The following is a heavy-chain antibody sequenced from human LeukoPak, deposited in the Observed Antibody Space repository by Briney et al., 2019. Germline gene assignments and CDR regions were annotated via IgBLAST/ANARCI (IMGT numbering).Heavy chain of an antibody. CDR2: IYPGDSDT. CDR3: ARLGSSTWKDAFDI. CDR1: GYTFTTYW. J-gene: IGHJ3*02. D-gene: IGHD6-13*01. Sequence: GESLKISCKGSGYTFTTYWIGWVRQMPGKGLEWMGIIYPGDSDTRYNTSVQGQVSISADKSISTAYLQWSSLKASDTAMYYCARLGSSTWKDAFDIWGQGTMVTASS. V-gene: IGHV5-51*01.